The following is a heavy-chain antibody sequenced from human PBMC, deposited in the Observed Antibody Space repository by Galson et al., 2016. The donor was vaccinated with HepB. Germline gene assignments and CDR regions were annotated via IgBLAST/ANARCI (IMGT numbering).Heavy chain of an antibody. Sequence: TLSLTCNVSGGYVSSGSYYWSWVRQPAGKGLEWIGRIYTTGTLNYNPSLKSRVSISMDKSENQFSLRLTSVTAADTAFYFCVREDIAAYYLDSWGQGTLVIVSS. CDR2: IYTTGTL. V-gene: IGHV4-61*02. D-gene: IGHD5-12*01. CDR3: VREDIAAYYLDS. CDR1: GGYVSSGSYY. J-gene: IGHJ4*02.